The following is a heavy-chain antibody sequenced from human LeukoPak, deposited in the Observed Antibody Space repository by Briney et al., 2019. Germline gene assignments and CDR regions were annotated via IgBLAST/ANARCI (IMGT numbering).Heavy chain of an antibody. D-gene: IGHD4-23*01. J-gene: IGHJ4*02. CDR2: ISGTGGST. CDR3: TKDYGGDPFDY. CDR1: GFTFSNYA. Sequence: GGSLRLSCAASGFTFSNYAMNWVRQAPGKGLEWVSAISGTGGSTYYADSVKGRFIISRDNSKNTLYLQMSSLSAEDTAVYYCTKDYGGDPFDYWGQGTLVTVSS. V-gene: IGHV3-23*01.